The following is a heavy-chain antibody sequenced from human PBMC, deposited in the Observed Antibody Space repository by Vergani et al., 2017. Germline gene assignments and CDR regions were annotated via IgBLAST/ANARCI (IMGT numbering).Heavy chain of an antibody. J-gene: IGHJ4*02. CDR2: IIPILGIA. CDR3: ARDAFYCSSTSCYVDY. CDR1: GGTFSSYT. D-gene: IGHD2-2*01. Sequence: QVQLVQSGAEVKKPGSSVKVSCKASGGTFSSYTISWVRQAPGQGLEWMGRIIPILGIANYAQKFQGRGTITADKSTSTAYMELSSLRSEDTAVYYCARDAFYCSSTSCYVDYWGQGTLVTVSS. V-gene: IGHV1-69*08.